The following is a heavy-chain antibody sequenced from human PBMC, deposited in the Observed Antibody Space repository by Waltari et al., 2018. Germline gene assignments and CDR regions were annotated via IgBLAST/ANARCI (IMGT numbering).Heavy chain of an antibody. V-gene: IGHV3-7*01. CDR2: MNQDGSEK. CDR1: GFSFSSWY. CDR3: ARAPKRTSSEVDY. Sequence: DVLLVESGGDLVQPGGSLRLSCAASGFSFSSWYMSWFRQAQGKGLEWVANMNQDGSEKNYVDSVKGRFTISRDNAKNSLSLQMNSLRVEDTAVYYCARAPKRTSSEVDYWGQGTLVTVSS. D-gene: IGHD6-19*01. J-gene: IGHJ4*02.